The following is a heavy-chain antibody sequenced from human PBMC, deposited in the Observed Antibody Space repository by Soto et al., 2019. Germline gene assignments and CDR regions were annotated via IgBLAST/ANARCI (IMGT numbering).Heavy chain of an antibody. CDR2: VYYSGTT. CDR3: ARTTAVPNTLRSRYFFDY. Sequence: NPSEALCLTCSFSGGSVSNNTYYWSWIRQPPGKRLEWIGYVYYSGTTNYNPSLKSRVTISVDLSKNQFSLRLSSVTTADTVLYYCARTTAVPNTLRSRYFFDYWGQGTLVTVS. J-gene: IGHJ4*02. V-gene: IGHV4-61*01. D-gene: IGHD4-17*01. CDR1: GGSVSNNTYY.